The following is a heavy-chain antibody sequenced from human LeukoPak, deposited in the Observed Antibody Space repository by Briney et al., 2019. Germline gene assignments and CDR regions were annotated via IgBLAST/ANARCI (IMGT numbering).Heavy chain of an antibody. CDR3: ARVPIAVAGTLAY. CDR2: INHSGST. D-gene: IGHD6-19*01. Sequence: PSETLSLTSAVYGGSFSGYYWSWLPPPPGKGLEWIGEINHSGSTNYNPSLKSRATISVDPSKNQFSLKLSSVTAADTAVYYCARVPIAVAGTLAYWGQGTLVTVSS. V-gene: IGHV4-34*01. J-gene: IGHJ4*02. CDR1: GGSFSGYY.